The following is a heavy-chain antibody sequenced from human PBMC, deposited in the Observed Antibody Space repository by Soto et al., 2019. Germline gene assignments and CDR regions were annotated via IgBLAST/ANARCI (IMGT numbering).Heavy chain of an antibody. J-gene: IGHJ4*02. D-gene: IGHD5-18*01. CDR3: ARGYGRNFDY. V-gene: IGHV3-30*03. CDR2: LSHDGSNK. CDR1: GFTFSTYA. Sequence: GGSLRLSCAASGFTFSTYAMHWVRQAPGKGLEWVAVLSHDGSNKYYADSVKGRFTISRDNSKNTLYLQMNSLRAEDTAVYYCARGYGRNFDYWGQGTLVTVSS.